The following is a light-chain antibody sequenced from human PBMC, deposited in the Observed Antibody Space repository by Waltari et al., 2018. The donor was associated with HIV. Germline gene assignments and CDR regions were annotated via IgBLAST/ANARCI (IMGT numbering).Light chain of an antibody. CDR1: QNIGNY. CDR2: EAS. Sequence: DIQMTQSPSTLSASVGDRVTITCRASQNIGNYLDWFQQKPGKAPKLLIYEASNLESGVPSSFSGSGSGTECTLTIRSLQPEDFAFYHCQHYNTYPLTFGGGTKVEIK. J-gene: IGKJ4*01. V-gene: IGKV1-5*03. CDR3: QHYNTYPLT.